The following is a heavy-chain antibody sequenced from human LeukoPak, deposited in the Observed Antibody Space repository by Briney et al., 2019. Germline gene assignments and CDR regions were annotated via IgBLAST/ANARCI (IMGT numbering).Heavy chain of an antibody. V-gene: IGHV4-4*02. CDR2: ISHDGTT. D-gene: IGHD2/OR15-2a*01. Sequence: PSETLSLTCGVSGGSIDITNYWSWVRQAPGRGLEWIGEISHDGTTNYNSSLRSRVAMSFDRANNQFSLSLTSVTAADTAVHYCTRENRPFCPFAFWGQGVLVTVSS. J-gene: IGHJ4*02. CDR1: GGSIDITNY. CDR3: TRENRPFCPFAF.